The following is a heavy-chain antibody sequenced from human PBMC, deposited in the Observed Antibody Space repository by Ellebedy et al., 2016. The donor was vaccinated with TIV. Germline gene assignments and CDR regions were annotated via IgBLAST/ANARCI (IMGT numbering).Heavy chain of an antibody. CDR3: AFIVAPVGVDY. CDR1: GFTFSSYA. V-gene: IGHV3-23*01. CDR2: ISGSGGST. Sequence: PGGSLRLSCAASGFTFSSYAMSWVRQAPGQGLEWVSAISGSGGSTFYADSVKGRFTFSRDNSKNTLYLQMNSLRAEDTAVYYCAFIVAPVGVDYWGQGTLVTVSS. D-gene: IGHD5-12*01. J-gene: IGHJ4*02.